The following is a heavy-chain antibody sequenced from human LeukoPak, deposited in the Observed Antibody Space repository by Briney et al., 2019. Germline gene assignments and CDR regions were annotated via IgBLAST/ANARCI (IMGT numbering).Heavy chain of an antibody. V-gene: IGHV1-18*01. D-gene: IGHD3-3*01. CDR3: ARETASGYLGFDF. CDR1: GYTFSGYG. Sequence: ASVKVSCKTSGYTFSGYGITWVRQAPGQGLEWMGWISAYGHTKLARNLQARVTVTIDASTTTAYMELRSLSSDDTAVYFCARETASGYLGFDFWGQGTLVTVSS. J-gene: IGHJ4*02. CDR2: ISAYGHT.